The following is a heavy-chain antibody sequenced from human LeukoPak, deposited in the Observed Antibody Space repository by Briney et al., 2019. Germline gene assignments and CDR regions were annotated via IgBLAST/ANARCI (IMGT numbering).Heavy chain of an antibody. CDR3: ARGWSHYGSGRPDAFDI. V-gene: IGHV1-8*01. J-gene: IGHJ3*02. CDR2: MNPNSDNT. CDR1: GYTFTGYD. D-gene: IGHD3-10*01. Sequence: ASVKVSCKASGYTFTGYDINWVRQATGQGLEWMGWMNPNSDNTGYAQKFQGRVTMTRNTSISTAYMELSSLRSEDTAVYYCARGWSHYGSGRPDAFDIWGQGTMVTVSS.